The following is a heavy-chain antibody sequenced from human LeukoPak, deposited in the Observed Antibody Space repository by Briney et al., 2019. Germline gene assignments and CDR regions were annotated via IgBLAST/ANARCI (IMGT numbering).Heavy chain of an antibody. Sequence: GGSLRLSCAASGFTFSSYVMTWVHQAPGKGLEWVSAISAIGGGTYYADSVKGRSTISRDNSKSTMYLQMNSLRAEDTAVYYCAKASGSGIYRYYFDYWGQGTLVTVSS. CDR1: GFTFSSYV. D-gene: IGHD1-26*01. CDR2: ISAIGGGT. CDR3: AKASGSGIYRYYFDY. V-gene: IGHV3-23*01. J-gene: IGHJ4*02.